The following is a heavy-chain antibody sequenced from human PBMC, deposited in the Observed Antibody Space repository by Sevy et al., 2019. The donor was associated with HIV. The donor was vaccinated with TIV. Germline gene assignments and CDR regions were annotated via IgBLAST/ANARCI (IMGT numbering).Heavy chain of an antibody. CDR3: ARDLLVRDYGDYRGNYYYYYYMDV. CDR2: IYTSGST. V-gene: IGHV4-4*07. D-gene: IGHD4-17*01. J-gene: IGHJ6*03. Sequence: SETLSLTCIVSGGSISSYYWSWIRQPAGKGLEWIGRIYTSGSTNYNPSLKSRVTMSVDTSKNQFSLKLSSVTAADTAVYYCARDLLVRDYGDYRGNYYYYYYMDVWGKGTTVTVSS. CDR1: GGSISSYY.